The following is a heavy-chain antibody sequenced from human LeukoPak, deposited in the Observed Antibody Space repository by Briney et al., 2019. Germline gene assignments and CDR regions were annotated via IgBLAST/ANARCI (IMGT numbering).Heavy chain of an antibody. CDR2: ISGSGGST. CDR1: GFTFSSYA. V-gene: IGHV3-23*01. Sequence: PGGSLRLSCAASGFTFSSYAMSWVRQAPGKGLEWVSAISGSGGSTYYADSVKGRFTISRDNSKNTLYLQMNSLRAEDTAVYYCATTPTDCGGDCYSFRGQNCYFDYWGQGTLVTVSS. CDR3: ATTPTDCGGDCYSFRGQNCYFDY. D-gene: IGHD2-21*02. J-gene: IGHJ4*02.